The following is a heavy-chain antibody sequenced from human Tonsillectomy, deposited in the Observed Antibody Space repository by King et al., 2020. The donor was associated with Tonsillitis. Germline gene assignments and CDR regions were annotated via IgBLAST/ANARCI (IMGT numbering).Heavy chain of an antibody. CDR1: GFTFSNYA. J-gene: IGHJ3*01. CDR2: ISYDGSDK. Sequence: QLVQSGGGVVQPGRSLRLSCVASGFTFSNYAMHWVRQAPGKGLEWVAGISYDGSDKYYADSVKGRFTISRDNSKNTLYLQMNSLRLEDTAVYHCARERGQGAFDLGGRGTVVTVS. CDR3: ARERGQGAFDL. V-gene: IGHV3-30-3*01.